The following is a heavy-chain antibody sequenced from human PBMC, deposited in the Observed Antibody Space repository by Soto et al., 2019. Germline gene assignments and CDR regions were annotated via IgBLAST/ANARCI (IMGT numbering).Heavy chain of an antibody. Sequence: EVQLVESGGGLVQPGRSLRLSCAASGFTFDDYAMHWVRQAPGKDLEWVSGISWNSGSIGYADSVKGRFTISRDNAKNSLYLQMNSLRAEDTALYYCAKDSGYSSGWFDYWGQGTLVTVSS. D-gene: IGHD6-19*01. CDR2: ISWNSGSI. J-gene: IGHJ4*02. CDR3: AKDSGYSSGWFDY. CDR1: GFTFDDYA. V-gene: IGHV3-9*01.